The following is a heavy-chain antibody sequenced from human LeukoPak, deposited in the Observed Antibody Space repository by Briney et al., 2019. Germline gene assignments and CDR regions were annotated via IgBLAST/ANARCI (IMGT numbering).Heavy chain of an antibody. CDR2: IYTSGST. CDR3: ARNPAGWGSVDI. Sequence: PSQTLSLTCTVSGGSISSGSYYWSWIRQPAGRGLEWIGRIYTSGSTNYNPSLKSLVTISVDTSKTQSSLKLRSVPAADTAVYYCARNPAGWGSVDIWGQGTMVTVSS. CDR1: GGSISSGSYY. D-gene: IGHD7-27*01. J-gene: IGHJ3*02. V-gene: IGHV4-61*02.